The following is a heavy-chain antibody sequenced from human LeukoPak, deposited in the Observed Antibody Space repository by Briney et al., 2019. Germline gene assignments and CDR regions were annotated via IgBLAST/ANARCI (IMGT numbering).Heavy chain of an antibody. Sequence: GGSLRLSCAASGFTFSSYAMSWVRQAPGKGLEWVSAISGSGGGTYYADSVKGRFTISRDNSKNTLYLQMNSLRAEDTAVYYCAKVGLSASPSSGFDYWGQGTLVTVSS. CDR2: ISGSGGGT. CDR1: GFTFSSYA. CDR3: AKVGLSASPSSGFDY. J-gene: IGHJ4*02. D-gene: IGHD3-22*01. V-gene: IGHV3-23*01.